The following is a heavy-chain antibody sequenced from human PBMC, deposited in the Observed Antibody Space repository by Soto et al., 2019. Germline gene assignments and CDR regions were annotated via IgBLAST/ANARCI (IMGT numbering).Heavy chain of an antibody. V-gene: IGHV4-59*01. CDR1: GTSISSYY. CDR2: IHYSGTT. D-gene: IGHD2-2*02. Sequence: PSETLSLTCTVSGTSISSYYWSWIRQPPGKGLEWIANIHYSGTTNYNPSLASRVTLSVDTSKNQFSLKMTSVTAADRAMYFCASSVYPINWFDPWGQGTLVTVSS. J-gene: IGHJ5*02. CDR3: ASSVYPINWFDP.